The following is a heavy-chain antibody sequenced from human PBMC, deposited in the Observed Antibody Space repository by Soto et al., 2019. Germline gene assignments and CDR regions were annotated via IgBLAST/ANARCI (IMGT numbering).Heavy chain of an antibody. D-gene: IGHD5-12*01. Sequence: ASVKVSCKASGYTFTGYYMHWVRQAPGQGLEWMGWINPNSGGTNYAQKFQGWVTMTRDTSISTAYMELSRLRSDDTAVYYCARQAITVATYYYYGMDVWGQGTTVTGSS. CDR1: GYTFTGYY. V-gene: IGHV1-2*04. CDR3: ARQAITVATYYYYGMDV. CDR2: INPNSGGT. J-gene: IGHJ6*02.